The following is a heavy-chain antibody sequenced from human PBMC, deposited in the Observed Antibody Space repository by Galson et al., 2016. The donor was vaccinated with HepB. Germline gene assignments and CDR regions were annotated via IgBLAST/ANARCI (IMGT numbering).Heavy chain of an antibody. V-gene: IGHV3-7*01. D-gene: IGHD7-27*01. J-gene: IGHJ5*02. Sequence: SLRLSCAASGFIFSTYWMSWVRQAPGKGLEWVANIKQDGSEKYYVDSVNGRFTISRDNAKNSVYLQMNSLRVEDTAVYYCAREGRLGAGRGNWCDPWGQGILVTVSS. CDR2: IKQDGSEK. CDR1: GFIFSTYW. CDR3: AREGRLGAGRGNWCDP.